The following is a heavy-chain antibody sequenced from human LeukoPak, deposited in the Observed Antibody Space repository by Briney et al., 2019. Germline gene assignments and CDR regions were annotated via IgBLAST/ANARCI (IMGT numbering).Heavy chain of an antibody. Sequence: PSETLSLSCTVSGVSLSSFYWTCIRQPQGEGLEWIGYIYYIVTTNCNPSLESQSTISVDTSKNQSTLKLSSVTAADTAVYYCARDRWRKNYYDSSGDVFDIWGQGTMATVSS. CDR2: IYYIVTT. D-gene: IGHD3-22*01. J-gene: IGHJ3*02. CDR3: ARDRWRKNYYDSSGDVFDI. CDR1: GVSLSSFY. V-gene: IGHV4-59*01.